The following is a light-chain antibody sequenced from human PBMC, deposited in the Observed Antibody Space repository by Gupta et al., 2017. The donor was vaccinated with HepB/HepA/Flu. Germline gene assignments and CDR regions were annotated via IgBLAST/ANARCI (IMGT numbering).Light chain of an antibody. J-gene: IGLJ2*01. CDR1: GSDVGICHL. CDR2: EDN. V-gene: IGLV2-23*01. Sequence: SPPTLPAPVSGSRGPAMTISFTGTGSDVGICHLVYWYQQHPGKAPKLLIYEDNQRPSGVSDRFSGSKSGTTASLTITGLRSEDEADYHCCSYAETSSYVVFGGGTKLTVL. CDR3: CSYAETSSYVV.